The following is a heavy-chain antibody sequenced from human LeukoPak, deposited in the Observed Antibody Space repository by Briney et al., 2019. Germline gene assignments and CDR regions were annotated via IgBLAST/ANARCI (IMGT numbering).Heavy chain of an antibody. J-gene: IGHJ5*02. CDR3: AKSGWPGGSYGAFDP. D-gene: IGHD1-26*01. CDR2: ISGSGGST. V-gene: IGHV3-23*01. CDR1: GFTFSSYG. Sequence: GGSLRLSCAASGFTFSSYGMSWVRQAPGKGLEWVSAISGSGGSTYYADSVKGRFTISRDNSKNTLYLQMNSLRAEDTAVYYCAKSGWPGGSYGAFDPWGQGTLVTVSS.